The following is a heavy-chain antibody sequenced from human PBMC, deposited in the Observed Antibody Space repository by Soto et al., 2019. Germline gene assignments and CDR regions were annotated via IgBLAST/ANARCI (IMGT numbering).Heavy chain of an antibody. V-gene: IGHV4-4*02. CDR3: ATSQKGYNWNYFDH. Sequence: PSETLSLTCAVSGVSISSGNWWTWVRQTPQRGLEYIGEIFHDGTANYYPSFERRVAISVDTSKNQFSLKLTSVTAADTAVYYCATSQKGYNWNYFDHWGQGTLVTVSS. CDR1: GVSISSGNW. J-gene: IGHJ4*02. D-gene: IGHD1-20*01. CDR2: IFHDGTA.